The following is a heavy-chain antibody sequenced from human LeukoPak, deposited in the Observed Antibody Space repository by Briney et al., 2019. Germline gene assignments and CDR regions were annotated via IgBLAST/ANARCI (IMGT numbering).Heavy chain of an antibody. J-gene: IGHJ1*01. CDR3: ARAPSEIGGYYPEYFRH. D-gene: IGHD3-22*01. V-gene: IGHV3-74*01. CDR1: GFTLSSYW. Sequence: GGSLRLSCAASGFTLSSYWMHWVRQAPGKGLVWVSRIKSDGRTNYADSVKGRFTISRDNAKNTVSLQMNSLKAEDTGVYYCARAPSEIGGYYPEYFRHWGQGTLFIVSS. CDR2: IKSDGRT.